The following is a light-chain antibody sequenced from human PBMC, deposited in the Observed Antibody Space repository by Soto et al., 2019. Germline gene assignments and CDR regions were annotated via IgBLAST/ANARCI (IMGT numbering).Light chain of an antibody. Sequence: QSVLTQPASVSGSPGQSITISCTKTSGDVGSYNLVSWYQHHPGKAPKFIIYEGNKRPSGVSNRFSGSKSGNTASLTISGLQAEDGADYYCCSYAGSRIYVFGTGTKLTVL. CDR2: EGN. V-gene: IGLV2-23*01. CDR3: CSYAGSRIYV. J-gene: IGLJ1*01. CDR1: SGDVGSYNL.